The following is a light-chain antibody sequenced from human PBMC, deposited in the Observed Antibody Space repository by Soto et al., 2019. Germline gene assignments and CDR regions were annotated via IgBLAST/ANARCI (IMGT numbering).Light chain of an antibody. V-gene: IGLV2-8*01. J-gene: IGLJ1*01. CDR3: SSYTGSSYV. Sequence: QSALTQPPSASGSPGQSVTISCTGTGSDVGDYNYVSWYQQHPGKAPKLMIYEVTKRPSGVPDRCSGAKSGKTASLTVSGLQAEDEANYYCSSYTGSSYVFGTGTKVPV. CDR2: EVT. CDR1: GSDVGDYNY.